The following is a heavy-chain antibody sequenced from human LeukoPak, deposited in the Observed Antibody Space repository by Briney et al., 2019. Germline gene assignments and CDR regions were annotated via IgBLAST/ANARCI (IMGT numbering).Heavy chain of an antibody. CDR1: GFTFSSYS. CDR2: ISSSSSYI. J-gene: IGHJ4*02. V-gene: IGHV3-21*01. Sequence: GGSLRLSCAPSGFTFSSYSMNWVRQAPGKGLECVSSISSSSSYIYYADSLKGRFTISRDNAKNSLYLQMNSLRAEDTAVYYCARDLIRPDTYCSGGSCHIDYWGQGTLVTVSS. CDR3: ARDLIRPDTYCSGGSCHIDY. D-gene: IGHD2-15*01.